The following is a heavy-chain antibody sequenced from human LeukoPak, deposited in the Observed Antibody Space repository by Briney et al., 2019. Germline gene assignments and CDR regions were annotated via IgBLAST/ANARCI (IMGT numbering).Heavy chain of an antibody. CDR1: GFTFNNYA. Sequence: GGSLRLSCAASGFTFNNYAMSWVRQAPGKGLEWVSTISGGGGSTYYAYYADSVRGRFTLSRDNSKNTLYLQMNSLRAEDTAIYYCARDYADYVGYFFFDYWGQGTLVTVSS. CDR2: ISGGGGSTYYA. D-gene: IGHD4-17*01. J-gene: IGHJ4*02. V-gene: IGHV3-23*01. CDR3: ARDYADYVGYFFFDY.